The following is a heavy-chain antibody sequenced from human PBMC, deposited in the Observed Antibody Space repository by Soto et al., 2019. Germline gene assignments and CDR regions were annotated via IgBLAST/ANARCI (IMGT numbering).Heavy chain of an antibody. D-gene: IGHD1-26*01. V-gene: IGHV4-30-4*01. J-gene: IGHJ4*02. CDR2: IYYSGST. Sequence: TSETLSLTCTVSGGSISSGDYYWSWIRQPPGKGLEWIGYIYYSGSTYYNPSLKSRVTISVDTSKNQFSLKLSSVTAADTAVYYCAREGGIVGATTVDYWGQGTRVTVSS. CDR1: GGSISSGDYY. CDR3: AREGGIVGATTVDY.